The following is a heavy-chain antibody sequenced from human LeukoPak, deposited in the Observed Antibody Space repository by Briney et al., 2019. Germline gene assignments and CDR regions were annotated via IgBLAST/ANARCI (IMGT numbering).Heavy chain of an antibody. CDR2: IGYYGTDK. CDR1: GFTFSYYG. Sequence: GRSLRLSCAASGFTFSYYGMHWVRQAPGKGLEWVTFIGYYGTDKYYTDSVKGRFTNYRDNSKNTLSLHMNSLRAEDTAVYYCARDLTYNSWYYFDSWGQGTLVTVSS. CDR3: ARDLTYNSWYYFDS. J-gene: IGHJ4*02. D-gene: IGHD6-13*01. V-gene: IGHV3-30*02.